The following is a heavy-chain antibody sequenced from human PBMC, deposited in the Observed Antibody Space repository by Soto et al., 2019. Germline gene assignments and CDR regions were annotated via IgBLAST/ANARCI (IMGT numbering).Heavy chain of an antibody. V-gene: IGHV4-39*01. J-gene: IGHJ4*02. Sequence: QLQLQESGPGLVKPSETLSLTCTVSGGSISSSSYYWGWIRQPPGKGLEWIGSIYYSGSTYYNPSLKSRVTLSVDRSKNPFSLKLSSGTAADTAVYYCARHPWEGGDIVVVPAATPAPLPFDYWGQGTLVTVSS. D-gene: IGHD2-2*01. CDR2: IYYSGST. CDR3: ARHPWEGGDIVVVPAATPAPLPFDY. CDR1: GGSISSSSYY.